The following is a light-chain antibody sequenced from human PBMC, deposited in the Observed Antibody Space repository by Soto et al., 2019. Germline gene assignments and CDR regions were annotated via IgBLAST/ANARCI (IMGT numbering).Light chain of an antibody. Sequence: EIVLTQSPGTLSLSPEERATLSCRASQSVSGRYLAWYQQKPGQAPRLLIYGASSRAIGIPDRFSGSGSGTDFTLTISRLEPEDFALYYCQQYGGSPRTFGQGTRVEF. CDR3: QQYGGSPRT. V-gene: IGKV3-20*01. J-gene: IGKJ1*01. CDR1: QSVSGRY. CDR2: GAS.